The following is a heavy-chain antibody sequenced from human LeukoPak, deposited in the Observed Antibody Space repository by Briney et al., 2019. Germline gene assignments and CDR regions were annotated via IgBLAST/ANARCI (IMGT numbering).Heavy chain of an antibody. CDR2: INHSGNT. V-gene: IGHV4-34*01. Sequence: SETLSLTCAVYGGSFSGYSWTWIRQPPGKGLEWIGEINHSGNTTYNPSLKSRVTISADTSKNHFSLKLNSVTTADTAVYYCTRGAGWLIDYWGQGILVTVSS. D-gene: IGHD3-16*01. CDR3: TRGAGWLIDY. J-gene: IGHJ4*02. CDR1: GGSFSGYS.